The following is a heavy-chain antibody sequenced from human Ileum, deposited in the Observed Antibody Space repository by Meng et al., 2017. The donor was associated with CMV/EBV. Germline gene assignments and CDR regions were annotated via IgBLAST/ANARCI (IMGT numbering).Heavy chain of an antibody. Sequence: SCAASGFSFSIYSMHWVRQAPGKGPEWVAVISYDGSIQFYADFVKGRFTISRDNSKNTVYLQMNSLKADDTAVYYCAILLPSPHSFDYWGQGTRVTVSS. J-gene: IGHJ4*02. CDR3: AILLPSPHSFDY. CDR1: GFSFSIYS. CDR2: ISYDGSIQ. D-gene: IGHD2/OR15-2a*01. V-gene: IGHV3-30*04.